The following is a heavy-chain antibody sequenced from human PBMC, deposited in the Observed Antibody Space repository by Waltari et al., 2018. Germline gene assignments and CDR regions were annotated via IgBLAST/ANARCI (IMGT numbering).Heavy chain of an antibody. CDR3: AREVVPAAKIVVNWFDP. J-gene: IGHJ5*02. D-gene: IGHD2-2*01. CDR2: ITTNTETQ. CDR1: GYSFTNYA. Sequence: QVQLVQSGSEWKKPGASVKVSCKAYGYSFTNYAINWVRQAPGQGLELMGWITTNTETQTYTQGFTRRLVCSLDTSVSPAYLQINDLKAEDTAIYYCAREVVPAAKIVVNWFDPWGQGTQVTVSS. V-gene: IGHV7-4-1*02.